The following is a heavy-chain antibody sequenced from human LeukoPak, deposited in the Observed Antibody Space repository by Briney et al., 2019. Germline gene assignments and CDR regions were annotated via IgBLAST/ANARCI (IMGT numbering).Heavy chain of an antibody. V-gene: IGHV4-34*01. CDR3: ARAVGAWGVVTAIYYFDY. D-gene: IGHD2-21*02. CDR1: GGSFSGYY. J-gene: IGHJ4*02. CDR2: IDHSGST. Sequence: SETLSLTCAVYGGSFSGYYWSWIRQPPGKGLEWIGEIDHSGSTNYNPSLKSRVTISVDTSKNQFSLKLSSVTAADTAVYYCARAVGAWGVVTAIYYFDYWGQGTLVTVSS.